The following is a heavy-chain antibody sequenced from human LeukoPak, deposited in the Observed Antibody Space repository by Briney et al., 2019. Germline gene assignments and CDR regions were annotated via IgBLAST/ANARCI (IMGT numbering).Heavy chain of an antibody. J-gene: IGHJ3*02. CDR3: SRVRYCSGRSCYFGAFDI. CDR1: GLTFGDYA. V-gene: IGHV3-49*04. CDR2: TRSKAYGGTT. Sequence: GGSLRLSCTASGLTFGDYAMSWVRQAPGKGLEWVSFTRSKAYGGTTEYAASVKGRFIISRDDSKSIAYLQMNSLKTEDTAVYYCSRVRYCSGRSCYFGAFDIWGQGTMVTVPS. D-gene: IGHD2-15*01.